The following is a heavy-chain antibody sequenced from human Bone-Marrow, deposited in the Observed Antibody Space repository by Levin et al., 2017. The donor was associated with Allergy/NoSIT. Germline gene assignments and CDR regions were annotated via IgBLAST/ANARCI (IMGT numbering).Heavy chain of an antibody. J-gene: IGHJ4*02. CDR3: ERVLGHSGYDCAY. Sequence: RTGGSLRLSCATSGFIFGAYDIHWVRQSPGKGLQWVAFISHDGGSRDYADSVKGRFTVSRDNPTNTVFLQMKSLRTDDTAVYYCERVLGHSGYDCAYWGQGALVTVSS. CDR2: ISHDGGSR. D-gene: IGHD5-12*01. CDR1: GFIFGAYD. V-gene: IGHV3-30*03.